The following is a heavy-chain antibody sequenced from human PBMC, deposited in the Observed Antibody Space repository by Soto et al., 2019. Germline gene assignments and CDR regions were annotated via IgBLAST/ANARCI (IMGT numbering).Heavy chain of an antibody. V-gene: IGHV5-51*01. CDR3: ARHEQFYYQFYGMDV. Sequence: VEPLKISCGTSGDSFTTYWLAWVSKRPGKGLEWMGIINPGIINPTDSDIRYSPSFQGRVTISADRSINTAYLQWSSLEASDTAIYYCARHEQFYYQFYGMDVWGQGTTVTVS. J-gene: IGHJ6*02. CDR1: GDSFTTYW. CDR2: INPGIINPTDSDI. D-gene: IGHD6-19*01.